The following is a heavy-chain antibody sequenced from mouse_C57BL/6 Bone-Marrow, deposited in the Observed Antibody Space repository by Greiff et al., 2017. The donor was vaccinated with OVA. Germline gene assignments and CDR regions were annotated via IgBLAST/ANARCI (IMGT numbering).Heavy chain of an antibody. CDR2: INPSNGGT. D-gene: IGHD2-4*01. J-gene: IGHJ2*01. Sequence: VKLKQPGTELVKPGASVKLSCKASGYTFTSYWMHWVKQRPGQGLEWIGNINPSNGGTNYNEKFKSKATLTVDKSSSTAYMQLSSLTSEDSAVYYCARGFYYDYLDYWGQGTTLTVSS. CDR3: ARGFYYDYLDY. CDR1: GYTFTSYW. V-gene: IGHV1-53*01.